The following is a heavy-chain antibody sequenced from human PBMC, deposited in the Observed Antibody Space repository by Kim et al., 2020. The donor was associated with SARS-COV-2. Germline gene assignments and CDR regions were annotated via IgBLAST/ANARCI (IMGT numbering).Heavy chain of an antibody. J-gene: IGHJ4*02. CDR1: GFTVSSNY. CDR2: IYSGGST. V-gene: IGHV3-53*01. D-gene: IGHD4-17*01. Sequence: GGSLRLSCAASGFTVSSNYMSWVRQAPGKGLEWVSVIYSGGSTYYADSVKGRFTISRDNSKNTLYLQMNSLRAEDTAVYYCARDVYGDYGTYYFDYWGQGTLVTGSS. CDR3: ARDVYGDYGTYYFDY.